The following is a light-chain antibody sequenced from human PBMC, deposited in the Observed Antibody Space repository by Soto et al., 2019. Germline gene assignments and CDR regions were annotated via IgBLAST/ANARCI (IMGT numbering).Light chain of an antibody. CDR2: NDN. J-gene: IGLJ1*01. CDR3: AAWDDSLKGPV. CDR1: DSNIGSNS. Sequence: QSVLTQPPSASGTPGQRVTVSCSGSDSNIGSNSVNWYQHLPGTAPKLLIYNDNQWPSGVPARFSGSKSGTSASLAISGLQSEDEADYYCAAWDDSLKGPVFGTGTKLTVL. V-gene: IGLV1-44*01.